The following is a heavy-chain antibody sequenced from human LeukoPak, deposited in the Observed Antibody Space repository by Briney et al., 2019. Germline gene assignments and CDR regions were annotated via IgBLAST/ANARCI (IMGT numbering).Heavy chain of an antibody. J-gene: IGHJ6*03. V-gene: IGHV3-7*01. Sequence: GGSLRLSCAASGFTFSSYWMSWVRQAPGKGLEWVANIKQDGSEKYYVDSVKGRFTISRDNAKNSLYLQMNSLRAEDTAVYYCAYGSGSPPGYYYYYYMDVWGKGTTVTVSS. CDR1: GFTFSSYW. CDR2: IKQDGSEK. D-gene: IGHD3-10*01. CDR3: AYGSGSPPGYYYYYYMDV.